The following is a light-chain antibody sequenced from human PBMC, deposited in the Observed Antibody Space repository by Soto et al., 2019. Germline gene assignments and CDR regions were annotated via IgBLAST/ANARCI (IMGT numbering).Light chain of an antibody. CDR2: AAS. Sequence: DIQMTQSPSSLSASVGDRVTITCLASQSISSYLNWYQQKPGKAPKLLIYAASSLQSGVPPRFSGSGSGTDFTRTIGSLQTEDFATYYGQQSYSTPSTFGLGTRLEIK. J-gene: IGKJ5*01. V-gene: IGKV1-39*01. CDR3: QQSYSTPST. CDR1: QSISSY.